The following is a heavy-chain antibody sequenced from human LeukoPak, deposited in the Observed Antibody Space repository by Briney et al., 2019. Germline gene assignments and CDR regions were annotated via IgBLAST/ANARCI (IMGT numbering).Heavy chain of an antibody. CDR2: IYYSGST. V-gene: IGHV4-59*01. Sequence: SETLSLTCTVSGGSISSYYWSWIRQPPGKGLEWIGYIYYSGSTNYNPSLKSRVTISVDTSKNQFSLKLSSVTAADTAVYYCARDRLVASTWDYWGQGILVTVSS. D-gene: IGHD2-8*02. CDR1: GGSISSYY. J-gene: IGHJ4*02. CDR3: ARDRLVASTWDY.